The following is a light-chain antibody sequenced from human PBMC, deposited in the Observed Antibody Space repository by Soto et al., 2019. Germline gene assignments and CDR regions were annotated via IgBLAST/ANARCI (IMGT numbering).Light chain of an antibody. CDR3: QQYYVYHRT. CDR1: QAISSY. Sequence: AIRMTQSPSSLSSSTGDRVTITCRASQAISSYLAWYQQKPGKAPKLLIFAASTLQSGVTSRFSGGRSGTDFTLTISGLQSEDFATYYCQQYYVYHRTFGQGTKVEI. V-gene: IGKV1-8*01. J-gene: IGKJ1*01. CDR2: AAS.